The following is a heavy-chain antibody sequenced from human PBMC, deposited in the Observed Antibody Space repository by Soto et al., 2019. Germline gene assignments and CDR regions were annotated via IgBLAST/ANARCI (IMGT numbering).Heavy chain of an antibody. Sequence: ASVKVSCKASGYTFTSYGISWVRQAPGQGLEWMGWISAYNGNTNYAQKLQGRVTMTTDTSTSTAYMELRSLRSDDTAVYYCARVVTTFPNPYYFDYWGQGTLVTVSS. CDR3: ARVVTTFPNPYYFDY. D-gene: IGHD4-17*01. CDR2: ISAYNGNT. CDR1: GYTFTSYG. V-gene: IGHV1-18*01. J-gene: IGHJ4*02.